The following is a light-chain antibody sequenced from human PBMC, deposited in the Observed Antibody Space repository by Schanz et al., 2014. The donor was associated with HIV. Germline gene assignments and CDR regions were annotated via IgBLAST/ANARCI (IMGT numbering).Light chain of an antibody. V-gene: IGLV2-14*03. J-gene: IGLJ2*01. CDR3: CSYAGSSTLVV. CDR2: DVT. Sequence: QSALTQPASVSGSPGQSITISCTGTSSDVGGYNYVSWYQQHPGKAPKLMIYDVTNRPSGVSNRFSGSKSGNTASLTVSGLQADDEADYYCCSYAGSSTLVVFGGGTKLTVL. CDR1: SSDVGGYNY.